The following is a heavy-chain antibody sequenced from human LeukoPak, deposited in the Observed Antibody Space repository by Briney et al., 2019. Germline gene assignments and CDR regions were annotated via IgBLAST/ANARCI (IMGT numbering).Heavy chain of an antibody. Sequence: GGSLRLSCAASGFTFSSYNMNWVRQAPGKWLEWVSYISSSSSTIYYADSVKGRFSISRDNAKNSLYLQMNSLRAEDTAVYYCAELGITMIGGVWGKGTTVTISS. CDR3: AELGITMIGGV. CDR2: ISSSSSTI. V-gene: IGHV3-48*01. J-gene: IGHJ6*04. CDR1: GFTFSSYN. D-gene: IGHD3-10*02.